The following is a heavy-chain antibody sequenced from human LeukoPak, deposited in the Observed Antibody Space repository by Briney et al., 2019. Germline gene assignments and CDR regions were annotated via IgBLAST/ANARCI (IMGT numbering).Heavy chain of an antibody. V-gene: IGHV1-2*02. J-gene: IGHJ4*02. CDR1: GYTFIGYY. CDR2: INPDSGIT. D-gene: IGHD3-22*01. Sequence: GASVKVSCKASGYTFIGYYIQWVRQAPGQGPEWMGWINPDSGITNYAQKFQGRVTMTRDTSINTAYMEVSRLRSDDTAVYYCARDPSGDSSGYPFDHWGQGPLVTVSS. CDR3: ARDPSGDSSGYPFDH.